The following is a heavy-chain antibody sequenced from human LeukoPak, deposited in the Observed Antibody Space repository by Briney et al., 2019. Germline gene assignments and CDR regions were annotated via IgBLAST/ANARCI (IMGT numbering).Heavy chain of an antibody. CDR3: AKVQWELQNYFDY. J-gene: IGHJ4*02. CDR1: GFTFSSYA. Sequence: PGGSLRLSCVASGFTFSSYAMSWVRQAPGKGLEWVSAISGSGGSTYYADSVKGRFTISRDNSKNTLYLQMNSLRAEDPAVYYCAKVQWELQNYFDYWGQGTLVTVSS. CDR2: ISGSGGST. D-gene: IGHD1-26*01. V-gene: IGHV3-23*01.